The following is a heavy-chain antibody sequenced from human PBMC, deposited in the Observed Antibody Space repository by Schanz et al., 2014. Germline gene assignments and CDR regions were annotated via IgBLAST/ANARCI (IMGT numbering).Heavy chain of an antibody. D-gene: IGHD3-10*01. CDR1: GYTFNNHG. CDR2: ISVYHGHT. J-gene: IGHJ6*02. Sequence: QVQLVQSGGEVKKPGASATVSCKASGYTFNNHGISWVRQAPGQGLEWMGWISVYHGHTNYAEKGHGRVTMTTDTSTSTGYMELKSLISDDTAVYYCVRDAGWAFGDYHGMDVWGRGTSVTVAS. CDR3: VRDAGWAFGDYHGMDV. V-gene: IGHV1-18*01.